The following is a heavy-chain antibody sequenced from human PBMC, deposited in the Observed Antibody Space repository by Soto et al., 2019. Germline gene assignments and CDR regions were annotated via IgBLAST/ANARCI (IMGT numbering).Heavy chain of an antibody. J-gene: IGHJ6*02. Sequence: ASVKVSCKASGYTFTVYYMHGVLRAAGQGLEWMGWINPNSGGTNYAQKFQGRVTMTRDTSISTAYMELSRLRSDDTAVYYCARRGCSGGSCYLDVWGQGTTVTVSS. D-gene: IGHD2-15*01. CDR1: GYTFTVYY. V-gene: IGHV1-2*02. CDR3: ARRGCSGGSCYLDV. CDR2: INPNSGGT.